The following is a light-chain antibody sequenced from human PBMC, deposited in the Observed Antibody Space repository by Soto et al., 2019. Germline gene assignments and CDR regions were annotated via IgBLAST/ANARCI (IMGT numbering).Light chain of an antibody. J-gene: IGKJ2*01. CDR2: DAS. CDR1: QSVSSY. Sequence: EIVMTQSPATLSVSLGERVTLSCRASQSVSSYLAWYQQKPGQAPRLLISDASTRATDIPDRFSGSGSGTDFTLTISSLHSKDLAVYYCLHYSTWPPLYTFGQGTKLDIK. CDR3: LHYSTWPPLYT. V-gene: IGKV3-15*01.